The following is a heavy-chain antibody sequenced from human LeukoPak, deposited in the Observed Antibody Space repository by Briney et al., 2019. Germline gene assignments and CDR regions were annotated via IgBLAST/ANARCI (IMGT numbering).Heavy chain of an antibody. Sequence: NPGGSLRFSCTASGFTFSNAWMSWVRQAPGKGLQGVGRITKKIDGWTTTYAAPVRGRFTISRDDSKDTLYLQMNSLKTDDTAVYYCTRGPRPFDYWGQGTLVAVSS. CDR2: ITKKIDGWTT. J-gene: IGHJ4*02. CDR3: TRGPRPFDY. V-gene: IGHV3-15*01. CDR1: GFTFSNAW.